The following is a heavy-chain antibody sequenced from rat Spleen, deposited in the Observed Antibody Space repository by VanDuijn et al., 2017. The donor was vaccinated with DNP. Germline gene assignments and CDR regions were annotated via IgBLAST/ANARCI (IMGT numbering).Heavy chain of an antibody. CDR3: SRSTGAD. CDR1: GFSLTSNS. Sequence: QVQLKESGPGLMQPSQTLSLTCTVSGFSLTSNSVHWVRQPPGKGLEWIAAISSAGNTFYNSALKSRLSISRDTSKSQVLLKMNSLQTEDTAIYFCSRSTGADWGQGTLVTVSS. J-gene: IGHJ3*01. D-gene: IGHD1-4*01. V-gene: IGHV2-1*01. CDR2: ISSAGNT.